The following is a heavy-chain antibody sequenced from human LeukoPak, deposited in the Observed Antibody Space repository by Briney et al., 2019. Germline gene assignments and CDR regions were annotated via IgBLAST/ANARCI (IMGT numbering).Heavy chain of an antibody. CDR3: ARALGAFDI. CDR1: GGSISTYY. Sequence: SSETLSLTCTVSGGSISTYYWSWIRQPPGKGLEWIGYIYYTGSTNYNPSLKSRVTLSVDTSKNQFSLKLSSVTAADTAVYYCARALGAFDIWGQGTMVTVSS. V-gene: IGHV4-59*12. J-gene: IGHJ3*02. CDR2: IYYTGST.